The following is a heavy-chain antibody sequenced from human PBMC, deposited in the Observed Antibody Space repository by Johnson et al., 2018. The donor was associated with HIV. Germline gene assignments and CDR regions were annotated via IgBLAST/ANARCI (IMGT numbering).Heavy chain of an antibody. V-gene: IGHV3-23*04. CDR2: ISDSGGST. J-gene: IGHJ3*02. CDR3: ASEGDMIVVVAAFDI. Sequence: VQLVESGGGLVQPGGSLRLSCVASGISFSSYAMSWVRQAPGKGLEWVSAISDSGGSTYYAASVKGRFTISRDNSKKTLYLQMNSLRAEDTAVYSCASEGDMIVVVAAFDIWGQGTMVIVSS. D-gene: IGHD3-22*01. CDR1: GISFSSYA.